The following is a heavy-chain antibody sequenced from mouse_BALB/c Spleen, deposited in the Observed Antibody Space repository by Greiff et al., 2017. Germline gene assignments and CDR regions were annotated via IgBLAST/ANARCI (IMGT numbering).Heavy chain of an antibody. J-gene: IGHJ3*01. D-gene: IGHD1-1*01. CDR2: INPSNGGT. Sequence: LQESGAELVKPGASVKLSCKASGYTFTSYYMYWVKQRPGQGLEWIGEINPSNGGTNFNEKFKSKATLTVDKSSSTAYMQLSSLTSEDSAVYYCTRGGSYYGSPFAYWGQGTLVTVSA. CDR1: GYTFTSYY. V-gene: IGHV1S81*02. CDR3: TRGGSYYGSPFAY.